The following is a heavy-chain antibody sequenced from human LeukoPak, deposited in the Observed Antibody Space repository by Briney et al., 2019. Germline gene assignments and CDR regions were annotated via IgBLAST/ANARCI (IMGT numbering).Heavy chain of an antibody. CDR1: GFIFRNYG. V-gene: IGHV3-30*02. Sequence: GGSLRLSCAASGFIFRNYGMHWVRQAPGKGLEWVAFIRYDGSNKYYADSVKGRFTISRDNSKNTLYLQMNSLRAEDTAVYYCAKDLDGNFDYWGQGTLVTVSS. J-gene: IGHJ4*02. CDR3: AKDLDGNFDY. CDR2: IRYDGSNK. D-gene: IGHD3/OR15-3a*01.